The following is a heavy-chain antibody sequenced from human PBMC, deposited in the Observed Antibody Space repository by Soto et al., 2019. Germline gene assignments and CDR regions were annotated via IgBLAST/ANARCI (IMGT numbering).Heavy chain of an antibody. CDR1: GGSISSYY. D-gene: IGHD1-26*01. Sequence: QVQLQESGPGLVKPSETLSLTCTVSGGSISSYYWIWIRQPPGKGLEWIGYIYYSGSTNYNPSLKSRVTISVDTSKNQFSLKLSSVTAADTAVYYGARVRYSGSYQDAFDIWGQGTMVTVSA. CDR2: IYYSGST. J-gene: IGHJ3*02. V-gene: IGHV4-59*01. CDR3: ARVRYSGSYQDAFDI.